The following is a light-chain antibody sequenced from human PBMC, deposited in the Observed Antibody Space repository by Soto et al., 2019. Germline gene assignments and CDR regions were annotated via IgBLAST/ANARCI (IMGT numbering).Light chain of an antibody. Sequence: DIQMTQSPSTLSSSIGYRVTITFLASQSINNWLAWYQQMPGKAPNLLIYDASSLESGVPSRFSGSGSGTEFTLTISSLQPDDFATYYCQQYNSYWWTFGQGTKVDIK. J-gene: IGKJ1*01. V-gene: IGKV1-5*01. CDR3: QQYNSYWWT. CDR2: DAS. CDR1: QSINNW.